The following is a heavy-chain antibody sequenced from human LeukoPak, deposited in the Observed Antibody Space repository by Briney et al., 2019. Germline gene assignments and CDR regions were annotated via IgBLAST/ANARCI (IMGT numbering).Heavy chain of an antibody. V-gene: IGHV4-39*01. J-gene: IGHJ4*02. D-gene: IGHD3-3*01. CDR3: ARHPPGVYDTRDY. CDR2: IYYSGST. Sequence: TSETLSLTCTVSGGSISSYYWSWIRQPPGKGLEWIGSIYYSGSTYYNPSLKSRVTISVDTSKNQFSLKLSSVTAADTAVYYCARHPPGVYDTRDYWGQGTLVTVSS. CDR1: GGSISSYY.